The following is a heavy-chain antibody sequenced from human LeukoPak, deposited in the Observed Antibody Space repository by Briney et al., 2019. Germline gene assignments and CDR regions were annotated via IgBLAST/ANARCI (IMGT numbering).Heavy chain of an antibody. D-gene: IGHD3-22*01. Sequence: SVKVSCKASGGTFSSYAISWVRQAPGQGLEWMGGIIPIFGTANYAQKFQGRVTITADESTSTAYMELSSLRSEDTAVYYCARHYYDSSGYCYDLEYFQHWGQGTLVTVSS. V-gene: IGHV1-69*13. J-gene: IGHJ1*01. CDR1: GGTFSSYA. CDR2: IIPIFGTA. CDR3: ARHYYDSSGYCYDLEYFQH.